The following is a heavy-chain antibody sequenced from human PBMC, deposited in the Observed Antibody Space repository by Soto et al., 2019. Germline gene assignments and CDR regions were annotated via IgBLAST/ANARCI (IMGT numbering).Heavy chain of an antibody. CDR2: IYYSGST. CDR3: AGYTSSWPYYFDY. D-gene: IGHD6-13*01. Sequence: SETVSLTCTVSGGSISNNHYYWGWILHPPGKGLEWIGNIYYSGSTSFSPSLKSRVTISVDTSENQFSLKLSSVTASDTAVYYCAGYTSSWPYYFDYWGLGTLVTVSS. CDR1: GGSISNNHYY. J-gene: IGHJ4*02. V-gene: IGHV4-39*01.